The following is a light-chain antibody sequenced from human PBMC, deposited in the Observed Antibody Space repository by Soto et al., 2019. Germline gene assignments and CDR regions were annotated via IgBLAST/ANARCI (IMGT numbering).Light chain of an antibody. CDR1: SSDVGGYNF. CDR2: DVS. J-gene: IGLJ1*01. Sequence: QSALTQPRSVSGSPGQSVTISCTGTSSDVGGYNFVSWYQQHPGKPPKLMIYDVSKRPSGVPDRFSGSKSGNTASLTISGLQAEDETDYYCSSYTSSSTPYVFGTGTKLTVL. CDR3: SSYTSSSTPYV. V-gene: IGLV2-11*01.